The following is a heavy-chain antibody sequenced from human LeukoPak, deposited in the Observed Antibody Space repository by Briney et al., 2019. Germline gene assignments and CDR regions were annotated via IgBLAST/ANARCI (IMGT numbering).Heavy chain of an antibody. D-gene: IGHD3-22*01. CDR3: ARDRVVVITYAFDI. CDR2: ISYDGSNK. Sequence: PGGSLRLSCAASGFTFSSYAMHWVCQAPGKGLEWVAVISYDGSNKYYADSVKGRFTISRDNSKNTLYLQMNSLRAEDTAVYYCARDRVVVITYAFDIWGQGTMVTVSS. J-gene: IGHJ3*02. CDR1: GFTFSSYA. V-gene: IGHV3-30*04.